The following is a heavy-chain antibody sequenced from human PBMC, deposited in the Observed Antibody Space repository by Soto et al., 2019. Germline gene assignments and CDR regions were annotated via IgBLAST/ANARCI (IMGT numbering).Heavy chain of an antibody. D-gene: IGHD3-10*01. CDR3: AREASWTSMVASAGADY. V-gene: IGHV3-33*01. CDR1: GFTFSSYG. Sequence: GGSLRLSCAASGFTFSSYGMHWVRQAPGKGLEWVAVIWYDGSNKYYADSVKGRFTISRDNSKNTLYLQMNSLRAEDTAVYYCAREASWTSMVASAGADYWGQGTLVTVSS. J-gene: IGHJ4*02. CDR2: IWYDGSNK.